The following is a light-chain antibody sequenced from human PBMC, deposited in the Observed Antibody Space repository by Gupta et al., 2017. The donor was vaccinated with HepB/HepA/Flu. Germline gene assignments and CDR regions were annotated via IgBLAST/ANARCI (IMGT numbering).Light chain of an antibody. J-gene: IGKJ2*01. CDR1: QKISDF. Sequence: DIQMTQSPSSLSASVGDRVSFTCRASQKISDFLNWYQHKPGSAPRLLIYAASNLKSGVPSRFSGTGSGTEFTLTINNLQPDDVATYYCQHDYGFPSTFGQGTKLEI. CDR2: AAS. V-gene: IGKV1-39*01. CDR3: QHDYGFPST.